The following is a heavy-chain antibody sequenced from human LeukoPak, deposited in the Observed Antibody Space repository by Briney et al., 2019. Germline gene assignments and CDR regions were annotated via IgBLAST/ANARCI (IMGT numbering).Heavy chain of an antibody. J-gene: IGHJ5*02. CDR2: IYSSGGT. CDR1: RGSISSYN. D-gene: IGHD4-11*01. V-gene: IGHV4-4*07. Sequence: SETLSLTCTVSRGSISSYNWSWIRQTAGKGLEWIGRIYSSGGTNYNPSLKSRVTMSVDTSKNQFSLKLKSVTAADTAVYYCARRDYIFDPWGQGTLVTVSS. CDR3: ARRDYIFDP.